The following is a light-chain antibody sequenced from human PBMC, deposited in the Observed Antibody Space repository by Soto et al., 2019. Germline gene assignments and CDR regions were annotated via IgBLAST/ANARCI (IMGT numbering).Light chain of an antibody. J-gene: IGLJ2*01. V-gene: IGLV1-40*01. Sequence: QSVLTQPPSVSGAPGQRVTISCTGNNSNIGAGSGVNWYQQFPDRAPKLLIYANTHRPSGVPDRFSGSTSATSASLAITGLQTQDEADYYCQSFDSSLTGLIFGGGTKLTDL. CDR2: ANT. CDR3: QSFDSSLTGLI. CDR1: NSNIGAGSG.